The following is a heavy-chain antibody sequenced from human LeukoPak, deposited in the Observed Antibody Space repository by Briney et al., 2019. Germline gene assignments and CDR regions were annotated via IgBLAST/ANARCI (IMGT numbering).Heavy chain of an antibody. CDR1: GFTFSSYG. V-gene: IGHV3-23*01. Sequence: GGSLRLSCAASGFTFSSYGMSWVRQAPGKGLEWVSAISGSGGSTYYADSVRGRFTISRDNSKNTLYLQMNSLRAEDTAVYYCAKWPVPATAIPLGWFDPWGQGTLVTVSS. D-gene: IGHD2-2*02. CDR3: AKWPVPATAIPLGWFDP. J-gene: IGHJ5*02. CDR2: ISGSGGST.